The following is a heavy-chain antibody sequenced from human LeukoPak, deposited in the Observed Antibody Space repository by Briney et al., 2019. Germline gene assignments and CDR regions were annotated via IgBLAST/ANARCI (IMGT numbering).Heavy chain of an antibody. CDR3: AKDRMVREVYDPPGVYYYYYMDV. D-gene: IGHD3-10*01. CDR2: IRYDGSNK. J-gene: IGHJ6*03. V-gene: IGHV3-30*02. CDR1: GFTFSSYG. Sequence: GGSLRLSCAASGFTFSSYGMHWVRQAPGKGLEWVAFIRYDGSNKYYADSVKGRFTISRDNSKNTQYLQMNSLRAEDTAVYYCAKDRMVREVYDPPGVYYYYYMDVWGKGTTVTISS.